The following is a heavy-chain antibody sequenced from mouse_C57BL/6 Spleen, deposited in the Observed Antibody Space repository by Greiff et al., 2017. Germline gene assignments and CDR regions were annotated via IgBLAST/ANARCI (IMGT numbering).Heavy chain of an antibody. Sequence: EVHLVESGGGLVQPGGSLSLSCAASGFTFTDYYMSWVRQPPGKALDWLGFIRNKANGYTTEYSASVKGRFTISRDNSQSILYLQMNALGAEDSATYYCARLYGNYVWYFDVWGTGTTVTVSS. J-gene: IGHJ1*03. CDR3: ARLYGNYVWYFDV. V-gene: IGHV7-3*01. D-gene: IGHD2-1*01. CDR1: GFTFTDYY. CDR2: IRNKANGYTT.